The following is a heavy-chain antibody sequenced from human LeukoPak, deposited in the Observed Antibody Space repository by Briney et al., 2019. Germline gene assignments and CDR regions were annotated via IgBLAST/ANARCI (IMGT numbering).Heavy chain of an antibody. CDR2: ISGSGGST. V-gene: IGHV3-23*01. Sequence: SGESLRLSCAASGFTFSSYAMSWVRQAPGKGLEWVSAISGSGGSTYYADSVKGRFTISRDNSKNTLYLQMNSLRAEDTAVYYCAPTVGIAAAGTFYWGQGTLVTVSS. CDR1: GFTFSSYA. CDR3: APTVGIAAAGTFY. D-gene: IGHD6-13*01. J-gene: IGHJ4*02.